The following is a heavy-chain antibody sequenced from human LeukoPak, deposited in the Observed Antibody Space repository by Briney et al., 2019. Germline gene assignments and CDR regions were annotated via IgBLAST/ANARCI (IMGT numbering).Heavy chain of an antibody. CDR3: ARQPVVLRFLEWLLDTFDY. Sequence: SETLSLTCTVSGGSISSSSYYWGWIRQPPGKGLEWIGGIYYSGSTYYNPSLKSRVTISVDTSKNQFSLKLSSVTAADTAVYYCARQPVVLRFLEWLLDTFDYWGQGTLVTVSS. V-gene: IGHV4-39*01. CDR1: GGSISSSSYY. D-gene: IGHD3-3*01. J-gene: IGHJ4*02. CDR2: IYYSGST.